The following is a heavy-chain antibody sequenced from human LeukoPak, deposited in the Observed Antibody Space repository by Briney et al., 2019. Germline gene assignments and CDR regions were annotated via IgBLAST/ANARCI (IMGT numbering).Heavy chain of an antibody. CDR2: IYYSGST. CDR1: GGSISSYY. J-gene: IGHJ4*02. CDR3: ARVWSGYDSSGCYYFDH. V-gene: IGHV4-59*01. D-gene: IGHD5-12*01. Sequence: SETLSLTCTVSGGSISSYYWSWIREPPGKGLVWIGYIYYSGSTNYNPSLKSRVTISVDTSKNQFSLKLSSVTAADTAVYYCARVWSGYDSSGCYYFDHWGQGTLVTVSS.